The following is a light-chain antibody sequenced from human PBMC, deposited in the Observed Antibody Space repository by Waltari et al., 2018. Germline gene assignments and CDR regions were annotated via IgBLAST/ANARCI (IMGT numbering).Light chain of an antibody. CDR2: SNN. Sequence: QSVLTQPPSASGTPGQRVTISCSGSSPNIGRNTENWYPQLPGMAPKPIIYSNNHRPSGVPDRFSGSKSGTSASLAISGLQSDDEADYYCAAWDVSLKGVFGGGTKVTVL. J-gene: IGLJ2*01. CDR3: AAWDVSLKGV. V-gene: IGLV1-44*01. CDR1: SPNIGRNT.